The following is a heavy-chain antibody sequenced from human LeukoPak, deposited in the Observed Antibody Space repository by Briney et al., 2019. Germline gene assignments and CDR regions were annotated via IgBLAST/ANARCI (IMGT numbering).Heavy chain of an antibody. V-gene: IGHV3-23*01. J-gene: IGHJ4*02. D-gene: IGHD2-8*01. Sequence: PGGSLRLSCAASGFTLSSYAMSWVRQAPGKGLEWVSAISDSGNTYHADSVKGRFTISRDNSKNTLYLQMNSLRAEDTAVYYCAKDPDCTSGICYTFFDYWGLGTLVTVSS. CDR3: AKDPDCTSGICYTFFDY. CDR2: ISDSGNT. CDR1: GFTLSSYA.